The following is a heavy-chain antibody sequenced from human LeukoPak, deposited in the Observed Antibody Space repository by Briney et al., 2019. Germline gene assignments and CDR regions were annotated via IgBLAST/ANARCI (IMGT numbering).Heavy chain of an antibody. CDR2: IYHTGST. Sequence: PSETLSLTCAVTGNSISSSYYWGWIRQPPGKGLQWIGSIYHTGSTYYSPSLKSRVTISVDTSKNRFSLKLTSVTAADTAKYYCVGQHDSNGYSFYWGQGALVTVSS. V-gene: IGHV4-38-2*01. J-gene: IGHJ4*02. D-gene: IGHD3-22*01. CDR1: GNSISSSYY. CDR3: VGQHDSNGYSFY.